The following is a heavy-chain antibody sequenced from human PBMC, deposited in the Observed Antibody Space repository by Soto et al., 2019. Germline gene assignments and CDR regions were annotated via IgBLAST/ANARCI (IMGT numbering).Heavy chain of an antibody. V-gene: IGHV1-3*01. CDR2: INAGNGNT. CDR1: GYTFTTYA. Sequence: ASVKVSCKASGYTFTTYAMHWVRQAPGQRLEWMGWINAGNGNTKYSQKFQGRVTITGDTSASTAYMELSSLRPEDTAVFYCAREYYYGSGKTANSPYYYGLDVWGQGTTVTVSS. CDR3: AREYYYGSGKTANSPYYYGLDV. J-gene: IGHJ6*02. D-gene: IGHD3-10*01.